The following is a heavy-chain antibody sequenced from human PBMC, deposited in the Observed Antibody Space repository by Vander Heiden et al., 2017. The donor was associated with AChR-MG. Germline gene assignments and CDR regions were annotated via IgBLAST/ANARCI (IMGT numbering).Heavy chain of an antibody. J-gene: IGHJ5*02. D-gene: IGHD3-3*01. CDR3: AKAYSRLRFLEWLLNWFDP. Sequence: EVQLLESGGGLVQPGGSLRLSCAASGFTFSSYAMRWVRQAPGKGLEWVSAISGSGGSTYYADSVKGRFTISRDNSKNTLYLQMNSLRAEDTAVYYCAKAYSRLRFLEWLLNWFDPWGQGTLVTVSS. V-gene: IGHV3-23*01. CDR2: ISGSGGST. CDR1: GFTFSSYA.